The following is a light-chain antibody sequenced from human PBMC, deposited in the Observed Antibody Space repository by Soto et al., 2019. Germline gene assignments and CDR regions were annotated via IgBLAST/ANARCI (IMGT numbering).Light chain of an antibody. CDR2: DAS. V-gene: IGKV1-5*01. CDR3: QQYTNTNNPWM. CDR1: QTITTW. J-gene: IGKJ1*01. Sequence: DIRVTQSPPTLAASLGDRVTITCRASQTITTWMAWYQQKPGKAPKLLVYDASTLQSGVATRLSGSGSGTEFTLIISGLQPADSATYYCQQYTNTNNPWMFGQGTKVDIK.